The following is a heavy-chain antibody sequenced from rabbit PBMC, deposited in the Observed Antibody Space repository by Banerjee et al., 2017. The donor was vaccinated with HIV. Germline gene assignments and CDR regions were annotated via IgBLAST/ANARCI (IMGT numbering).Heavy chain of an antibody. V-gene: IGHV1S40*01. Sequence: QQLVESGGGLVQPGASLTLTCTASGFSFSSGYDMCWVRQAPGKGLEWIACIYAGRGDKTYYARWAKGRFTISKTSSTTVTLQMTSLTAADTATYFCARAGSGYRQFDLWGPGTLVTVS. CDR3: ARAGSGYRQFDL. D-gene: IGHD8-1*01. J-gene: IGHJ4*01. CDR1: GFSFSSGYD. CDR2: IYAGRGDKT.